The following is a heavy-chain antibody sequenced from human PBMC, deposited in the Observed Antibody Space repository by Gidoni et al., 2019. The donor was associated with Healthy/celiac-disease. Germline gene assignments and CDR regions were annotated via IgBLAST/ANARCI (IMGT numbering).Heavy chain of an antibody. CDR1: GASFSGYY. V-gene: IGHV4-34*01. CDR3: ARGYEEIAVAGTAAFDI. J-gene: IGHJ3*02. Sequence: QVQLQQWGAGLLKPSETLSLTCAVYGASFSGYYWSWIRQPPGKGLEWIGEINHSGSTNYNPSLKSRVTISVDTSKNQFSLKLSSVTAADTAVYYCARGYEEIAVAGTAAFDIWGQGTMVTVSS. CDR2: INHSGST. D-gene: IGHD6-19*01.